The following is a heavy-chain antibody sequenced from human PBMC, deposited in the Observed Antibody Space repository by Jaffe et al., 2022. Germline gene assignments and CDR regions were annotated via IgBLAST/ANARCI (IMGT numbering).Heavy chain of an antibody. Sequence: QVQLVESGGGVVQPGGSLRLSCAASGFTFSSYGMHWVRQAPGKGLEWVAFIRYDGSNKYYADSVKGRFTISRDNSKNTLYLQMNSLRAEDTAVYYCAKDPDLALGYCSGGSCYSSWVEYFQHWGQGTLVTVSS. CDR1: GFTFSSYG. V-gene: IGHV3-30*02. CDR2: IRYDGSNK. CDR3: AKDPDLALGYCSGGSCYSSWVEYFQH. D-gene: IGHD2-15*01. J-gene: IGHJ1*01.